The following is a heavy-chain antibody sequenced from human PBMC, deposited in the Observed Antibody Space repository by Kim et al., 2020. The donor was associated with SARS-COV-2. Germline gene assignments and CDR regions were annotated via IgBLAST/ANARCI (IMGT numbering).Heavy chain of an antibody. V-gene: IGHV1-8*01. CDR1: GYTFTSYD. CDR2: MNPNSGNT. J-gene: IGHJ6*02. Sequence: ASVKVSCKASGYTFTSYDINWVRQATGQGLEWMGWMNPNSGNTGYAQKFQGRVTMTRNTSISTAYMELSSLRSEDTAVYYCARGGLVCGGDCYSGDYYYYGMDVWGQGTTVTVSS. CDR3: ARGGLVCGGDCYSGDYYYYGMDV. D-gene: IGHD2-21*02.